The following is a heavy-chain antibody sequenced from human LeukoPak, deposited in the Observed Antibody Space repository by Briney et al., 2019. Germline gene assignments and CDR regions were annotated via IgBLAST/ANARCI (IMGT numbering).Heavy chain of an antibody. J-gene: IGHJ4*02. V-gene: IGHV3-21*01. Sequence: GGSLRLSCAASGFTFSSYSMNWVRQAPGKGLEWVSSISSSSSYIYYADSVKGRFTISRDNAKNSLFLQMNSLRAEDTAVYYCARDYCSGPKCYFIDYWGQGALVTVSS. CDR3: ARDYCSGPKCYFIDY. CDR2: ISSSSSYI. D-gene: IGHD2-15*01. CDR1: GFTFSSYS.